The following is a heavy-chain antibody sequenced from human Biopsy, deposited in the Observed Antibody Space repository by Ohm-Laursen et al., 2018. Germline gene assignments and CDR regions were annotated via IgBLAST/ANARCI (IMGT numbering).Heavy chain of an antibody. V-gene: IGHV3-7*01. D-gene: IGHD3-22*01. CDR2: IRQDGSER. J-gene: IGHJ4*02. Sequence: SLRLSCAASGFTFSGYWMSWVRQAPGKGLEWVANIRQDGSERYYVDSVKGRFTISSENTKNSLYLEMNSLRAEDTAVYYCWRDSSGHYDSSGSDYWGQGTLVTVSS. CDR1: GFTFSGYW. CDR3: WRDSSGHYDSSGSDY.